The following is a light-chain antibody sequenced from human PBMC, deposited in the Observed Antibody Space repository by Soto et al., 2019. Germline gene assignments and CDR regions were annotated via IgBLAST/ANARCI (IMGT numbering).Light chain of an antibody. CDR2: DVS. V-gene: IGLV2-14*01. J-gene: IGLJ1*01. CDR3: NSYTGSSTYV. Sequence: QSALTQPASVSGSPGQSITISCTGTSSDVGSYNYVSWYQQHPGTAPKLMIYDVSNRPSGVPDRFSGSKSGNTASLTISGLQAEDEADYYCNSYTGSSTYVFGTGTKVTVL. CDR1: SSDVGSYNY.